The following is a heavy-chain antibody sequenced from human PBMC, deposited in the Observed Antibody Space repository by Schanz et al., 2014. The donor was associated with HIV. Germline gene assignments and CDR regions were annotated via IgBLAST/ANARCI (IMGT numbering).Heavy chain of an antibody. CDR1: GFTFRNFG. CDR3: AKAAVTDYLDY. V-gene: IGHV3-30*18. D-gene: IGHD2-21*02. CDR2: ISYDGSNE. Sequence: QEQLVESGGGVVQPGKSLRLSCAASGFTFRNFGMHWVRQAPGKGLEWVAVISYDGSNEYYADSVKGRFTISRDNSKNTLYLQMNSLRTEDTAVYYCAKAAVTDYLDYWGQGTLVTVSS. J-gene: IGHJ4*02.